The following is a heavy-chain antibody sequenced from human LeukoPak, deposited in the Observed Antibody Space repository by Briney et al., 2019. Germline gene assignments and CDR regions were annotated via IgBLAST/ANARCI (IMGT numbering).Heavy chain of an antibody. D-gene: IGHD4-23*01. CDR1: GGSVSSGSYY. J-gene: IGHJ4*02. CDR3: ARVNRWRETDY. V-gene: IGHV4-61*01. CDR2: IYYSGST. Sequence: SETLSLTCTVSGGSVSSGSYYWSWIRQPPGKGLEWIGYIYYSGSTNYNPSLKSRVTISVDTSKNQFSLKLSSVTAADTAVYYCARVNRWRETDYWGQGTLVTVSS.